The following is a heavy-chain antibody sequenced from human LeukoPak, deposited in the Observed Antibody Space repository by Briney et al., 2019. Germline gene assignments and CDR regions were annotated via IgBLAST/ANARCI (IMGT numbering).Heavy chain of an antibody. CDR3: ARALFGYCSSTSCSSPVDNWFDP. CDR2: INHSGST. V-gene: IGHV4-34*01. D-gene: IGHD2-2*01. Sequence: SETLSLTCAVYGGSFSGYYWSWIRQPPGKGLEWIGEINHSGSTNYNPSLKSRVTISVDTSKNQFSLKLSSVTAADTAVYYCARALFGYCSSTSCSSPVDNWFDPWGQGTLVTVSS. J-gene: IGHJ5*02. CDR1: GGSFSGYY.